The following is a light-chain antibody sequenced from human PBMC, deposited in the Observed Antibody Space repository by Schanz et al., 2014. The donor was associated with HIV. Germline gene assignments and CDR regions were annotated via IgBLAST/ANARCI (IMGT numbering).Light chain of an antibody. CDR2: YDD. V-gene: IGLV3-21*01. CDR3: QVWESSTDMV. J-gene: IGLJ2*01. Sequence: VLTQPPSVSVAPGKTARITCGGNNIGSKSVHWYQQKPGQAPVLVIFYDDDRPSGIPERFSGSNVGNTATLTISWVEAGDEADYYCQVWESSTDMVFGGGTKLTVL. CDR1: NIGSKS.